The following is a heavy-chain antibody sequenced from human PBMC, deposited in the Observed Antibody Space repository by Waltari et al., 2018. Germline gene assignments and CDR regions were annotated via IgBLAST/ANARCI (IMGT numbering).Heavy chain of an antibody. CDR2: MNPNSGNT. Sequence: QVQLVQSGAEVKKPGASVKVSCKASGYTFTSYDINWVRQATGQGLEWMGWMNPNSGNTGYAQKFQGRVTSTRNTSISTAYMGLSSLRSEDTAVYYCARGGALDDSSGYPLLDYGMDVWGQGTTVTVSS. D-gene: IGHD3-22*01. J-gene: IGHJ6*02. CDR1: GYTFTSYD. CDR3: ARGGALDDSSGYPLLDYGMDV. V-gene: IGHV1-8*03.